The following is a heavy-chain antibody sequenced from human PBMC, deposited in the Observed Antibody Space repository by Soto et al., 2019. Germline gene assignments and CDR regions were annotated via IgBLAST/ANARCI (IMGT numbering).Heavy chain of an antibody. CDR3: AKEMYPRTVLDSSSPWGDY. V-gene: IGHV3-30*18. Sequence: QVQLVQSGGGVIQPGKSLRLSCAASGITFTTYGMHWVRQTPGKGLEWVAVVSYDGSHKYYADSVKGRFTISRDDSMNTLYLQMNSLRVEDTAVYYCAKEMYPRTVLDSSSPWGDYWGQGTLVTVSS. D-gene: IGHD6-6*01. CDR1: GITFTTYG. CDR2: VSYDGSHK. J-gene: IGHJ4*02.